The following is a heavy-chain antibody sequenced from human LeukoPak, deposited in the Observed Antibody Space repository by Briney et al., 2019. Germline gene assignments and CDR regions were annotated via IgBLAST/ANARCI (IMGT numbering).Heavy chain of an antibody. D-gene: IGHD6-13*01. CDR3: VNSLLVWMHFDY. Sequence: GRSLRLSCAASGFTFQHYAMPLCRQAPGKGLEWVSGISWNSGSIGYADSVKGRFTISRYNAKNSLYLQMNSLRAEDMALYYCVNSLLVWMHFDYWGQGTLVTVSS. J-gene: IGHJ4*02. CDR1: GFTFQHYA. CDR2: ISWNSGSI. V-gene: IGHV3-9*03.